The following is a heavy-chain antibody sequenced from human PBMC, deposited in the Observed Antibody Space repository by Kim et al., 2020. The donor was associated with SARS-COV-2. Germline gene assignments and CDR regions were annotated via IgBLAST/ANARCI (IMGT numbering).Heavy chain of an antibody. J-gene: IGHJ1*01. CDR1: GGSISSSNYY. Sequence: SETLSLTCTVSGGSISSSNYYWGWIRQPPGKGLEWIGSIYYSGSTYYNPSLKSRVTISVDTSKNQFTLKLSSVTAADTAVYYCARLLGSSWYVEYFQHWGQGTLVTVPS. V-gene: IGHV4-39*01. CDR2: IYYSGST. CDR3: ARLLGSSWYVEYFQH. D-gene: IGHD6-13*01.